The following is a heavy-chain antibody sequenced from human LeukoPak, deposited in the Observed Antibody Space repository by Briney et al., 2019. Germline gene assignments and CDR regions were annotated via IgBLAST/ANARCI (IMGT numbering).Heavy chain of an antibody. Sequence: GGSLRLSCVASGSTFSTYDMHWVRQATGEGLEWVSGIGTAGDTYYVDSVKGRFTISREDGKNSVYLHMNSLRAGDTAVYYCARSSTDWKFDPWGQGTLVTVSS. CDR1: GSTFSTYD. J-gene: IGHJ5*02. CDR2: IGTAGDT. D-gene: IGHD1-1*01. CDR3: ARSSTDWKFDP. V-gene: IGHV3-13*01.